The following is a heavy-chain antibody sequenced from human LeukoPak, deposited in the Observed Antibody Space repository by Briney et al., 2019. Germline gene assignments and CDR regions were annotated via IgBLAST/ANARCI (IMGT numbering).Heavy chain of an antibody. D-gene: IGHD6-13*01. CDR3: ARASRIAAAAHD. CDR2: IYYSGST. J-gene: IGHJ4*02. Sequence: PSETLSLTCTVSGGSISSGGYYWSWLRHPPGKRLERIGYIYYSGSTNYNPSLKSRVTISVDTSKNQFSLKLSSVTAADTAVYYCARASRIAAAAHDWGQGTLVTVSS. CDR1: GGSISSGGYY. V-gene: IGHV4-61*08.